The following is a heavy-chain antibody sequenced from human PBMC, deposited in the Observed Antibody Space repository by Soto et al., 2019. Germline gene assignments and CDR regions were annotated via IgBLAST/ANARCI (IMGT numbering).Heavy chain of an antibody. CDR2: IKQDGSEK. D-gene: IGHD6-13*01. CDR3: ATSRTFDY. J-gene: IGHJ4*02. Sequence: PGGSLRLSCAASGFTFSSYWMNWVRQAPGKGLEWVANIKQDGSEKFFVDSVKGRFTISRDNAKSSLYLQMNSLRAEDTAVYYCATSRTFDYWGQGTLVTVSS. CDR1: GFTFSSYW. V-gene: IGHV3-7*01.